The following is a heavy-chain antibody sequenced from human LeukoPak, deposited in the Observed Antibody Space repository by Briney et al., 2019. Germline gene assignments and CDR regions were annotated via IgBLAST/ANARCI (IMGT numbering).Heavy chain of an antibody. J-gene: IGHJ4*02. CDR1: GGSVSSYY. V-gene: IGHV4-4*07. CDR3: AGRDY. Sequence: SETLSPTCTVSGGSVSSYYWSWIRQPAGKGLEWIGRIYTNGGTTYNASLRSRVTISVDKSNNQFSLKMTSVTVADTAVYYCAGRDYWGQGILVTVSS. CDR2: IYTNGGT.